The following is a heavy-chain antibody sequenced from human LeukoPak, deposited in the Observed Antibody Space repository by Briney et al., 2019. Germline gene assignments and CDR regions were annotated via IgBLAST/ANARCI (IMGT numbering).Heavy chain of an antibody. J-gene: IGHJ4*02. CDR1: GASISSGSYY. Sequence: SETLSLTCTVSGASISSGSYYWTWIRQPAGKGLEWIGRIYTSGTTNYNPSLKSRVTISLDTSKNQFSLKLSSVTAADTAVYYCARSADYDFWSGPTYFDYWGQGTLVTVSS. D-gene: IGHD3-3*01. CDR3: ARSADYDFWSGPTYFDY. V-gene: IGHV4-61*02. CDR2: IYTSGTT.